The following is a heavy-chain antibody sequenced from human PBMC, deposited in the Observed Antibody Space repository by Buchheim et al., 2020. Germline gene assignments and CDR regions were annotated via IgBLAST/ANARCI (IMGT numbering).Heavy chain of an antibody. CDR3: ARDKDVGATDY. Sequence: QLQLQESGPGLVKPSETLYLTCTVSGGSISSSSYYWGWIRQPPGKGLEWIGSIYYSGCTYYNPSLKRRVTISVDTSKNHFSLKLSSVTAADTAVYYCARDKDVGATDYWGQGTL. CDR2: IYYSGCT. D-gene: IGHD1-26*01. J-gene: IGHJ4*02. V-gene: IGHV4-39*07. CDR1: GGSISSSSYY.